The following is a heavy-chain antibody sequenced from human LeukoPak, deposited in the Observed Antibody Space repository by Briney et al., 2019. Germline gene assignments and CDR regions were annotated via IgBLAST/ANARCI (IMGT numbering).Heavy chain of an antibody. CDR1: GSSFSTAD. V-gene: IGHV3-30*02. J-gene: IGHJ4*02. Sequence: PGGSLRLSCAASGSSFSTADMHWVRQAPGKGLEWVAFLRSGGNDKYYAGSVKGRFTISRDNSKNTLFLQMNSLRAEDTAVYYCAKDLFGSGSYEYWGQGTLVTVSS. CDR3: AKDLFGSGSYEY. D-gene: IGHD3-10*01. CDR2: LRSGGNDK.